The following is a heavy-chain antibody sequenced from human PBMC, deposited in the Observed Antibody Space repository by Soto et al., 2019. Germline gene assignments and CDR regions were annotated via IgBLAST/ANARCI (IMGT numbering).Heavy chain of an antibody. J-gene: IGHJ6*02. CDR1: GGPGSNRTYF. D-gene: IGHD3-3*01. CDR2: VYYTGTT. V-gene: IGHV4-39*02. CDR3: ARDQGITTFGVYSMYYNRMDV. Sequence: SEALSLTWTGSGGPGSNRTYFWGWVRQAPGRGMEWIGSVYYTGTTYYSPSFEGRVAISVGTSKNEFSLILTSVTASDTAVYYCARDQGITTFGVYSMYYNRMDVWGPWTTGT.